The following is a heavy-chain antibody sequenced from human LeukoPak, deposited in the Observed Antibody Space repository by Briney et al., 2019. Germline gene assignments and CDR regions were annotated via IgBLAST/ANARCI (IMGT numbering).Heavy chain of an antibody. J-gene: IGHJ5*02. V-gene: IGHV4-39*01. CDR3: ARHAWGSSVPHWFDP. Sequence: PSETLSLTCTVSDGSISSSSYYWGWIRQPPGKGLEWIGSIYYSGSTYYNPSLKSRVTISVDTSKNQFSLKLSSVTAADTAVYYCARHAWGSSVPHWFDPWGQGTLVTVSS. CDR2: IYYSGST. D-gene: IGHD6-6*01. CDR1: DGSISSSSYY.